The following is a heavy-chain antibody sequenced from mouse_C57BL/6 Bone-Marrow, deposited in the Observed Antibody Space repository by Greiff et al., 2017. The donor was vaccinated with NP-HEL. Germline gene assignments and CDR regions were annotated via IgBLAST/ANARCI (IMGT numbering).Heavy chain of an antibody. CDR2: IAPEDGET. CDR3: ARGWLPYDY. D-gene: IGHD2-2*01. J-gene: IGHJ2*01. CDR1: GFNIKDYY. Sequence: VQLQQSGAELVKPGASVKLSCTASGFNIKDYYMHWVKQRTEQGLEWIGRIAPEDGETKSAPKYPGKATITADKHYNTAYLQLSSLTSEDTAVDYCARGWLPYDYWGQGTTLTVSS. V-gene: IGHV14-2*01.